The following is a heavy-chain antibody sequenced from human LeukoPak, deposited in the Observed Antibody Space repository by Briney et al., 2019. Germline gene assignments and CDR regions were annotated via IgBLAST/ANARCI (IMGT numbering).Heavy chain of an antibody. CDR2: IYPGDSDT. J-gene: IGHJ4*02. D-gene: IGHD6-13*01. V-gene: IGHV5-51*01. CDR3: ARRVNSWYDY. Sequence: PGESLKISCQGSGYTFSTYWIGWVRQMPGKGLEWMGIIYPGDSDTRYSPSFLGQVTISADKSISTAYLQWSSLKASDTAMYYCARRVNSWYDYWGQGTLVTVSS. CDR1: GYTFSTYW.